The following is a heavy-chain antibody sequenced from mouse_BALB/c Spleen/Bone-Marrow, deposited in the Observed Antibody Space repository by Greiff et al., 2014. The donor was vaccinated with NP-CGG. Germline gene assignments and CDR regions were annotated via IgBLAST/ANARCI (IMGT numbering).Heavy chain of an antibody. CDR3: NAHITTVSY. D-gene: IGHD1-1*01. V-gene: IGHV14-4*02. CDR1: GFNIKDYY. J-gene: IGHJ2*01. Sequence: VQLQQSGAELVRSGASVKLSCTASGFNIKDYYMHWVKQRPEQGLEWIGWIDPDNGDTEYVPKFQGKATMTADTSSNTAYLQLSSLTSEDTAVYYCNAHITTVSYWGQGTTLTVSS. CDR2: IDPDNGDT.